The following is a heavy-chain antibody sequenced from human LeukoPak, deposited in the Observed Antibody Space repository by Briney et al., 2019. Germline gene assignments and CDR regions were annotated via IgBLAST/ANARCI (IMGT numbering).Heavy chain of an antibody. Sequence: GGSLRLSCAASGFTFSSYGMHWVRQAPGKGLQWVAFIRYDGSNKYYADSVKGRFTISRDNSKNTLYLQMNSLRSDDTAVYYCARDSGGSGEFDYWGQGTLVTVSS. V-gene: IGHV3-30*02. CDR3: ARDSGGSGEFDY. D-gene: IGHD3-10*01. J-gene: IGHJ4*02. CDR2: IRYDGSNK. CDR1: GFTFSSYG.